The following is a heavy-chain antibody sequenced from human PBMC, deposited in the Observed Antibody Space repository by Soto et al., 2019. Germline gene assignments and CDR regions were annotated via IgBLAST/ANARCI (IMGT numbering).Heavy chain of an antibody. CDR3: ARRYGYSFDY. D-gene: IGHD1-1*01. CDR1: GGSISSYY. CDR2: IYYSGST. V-gene: IGHV4-59*08. Sequence: QVQLQESGPGLVKPSETLSLTCTVSGGSISSYYWSWIRQPPGKGLEWIGYIYYSGSTNYNPSLQSPVTITVNPSKNPVSPKLSFLTAADPGVYYCARRYGYSFDYWGQGTLVTVSS. J-gene: IGHJ4*02.